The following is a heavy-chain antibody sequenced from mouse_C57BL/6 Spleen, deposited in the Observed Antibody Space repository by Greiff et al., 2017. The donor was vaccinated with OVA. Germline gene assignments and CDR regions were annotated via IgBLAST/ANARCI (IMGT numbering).Heavy chain of an antibody. CDR1: GFTFSSYA. Sequence: EVQRVESGGGLVKPGGSLKLSCAASGFTFSSYAMSWVRQTPEKRLEWVATISDGGSYTYYPDNVKGRFTISRDNAKNNLYLQMSHLKSEDTAMYYCARDLTDGYLDYWGQGTTLTVSS. CDR3: ARDLTDGYLDY. J-gene: IGHJ2*01. V-gene: IGHV5-4*01. D-gene: IGHD2-3*01. CDR2: ISDGGSYT.